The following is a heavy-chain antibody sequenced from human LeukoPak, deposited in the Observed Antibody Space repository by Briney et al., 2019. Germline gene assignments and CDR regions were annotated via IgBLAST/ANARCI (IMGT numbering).Heavy chain of an antibody. Sequence: ASVKVSCKASGGTFSSSAISWVRQAPGQGLEWMGWISAYNGNTNYAQKLQGRVTMTTDTSTSTAYMELRSLRSDDTAVYYCARDEEVYSSSSYWGQGTLVTVSS. CDR1: GGTFSSSA. D-gene: IGHD6-6*01. CDR2: ISAYNGNT. V-gene: IGHV1-18*01. CDR3: ARDEEVYSSSSY. J-gene: IGHJ4*02.